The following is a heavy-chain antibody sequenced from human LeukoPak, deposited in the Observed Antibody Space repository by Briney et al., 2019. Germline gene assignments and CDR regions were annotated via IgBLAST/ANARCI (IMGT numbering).Heavy chain of an antibody. CDR2: VSASGSRA. D-gene: IGHD3-10*01. CDR1: GFTFSNYA. Sequence: GGSLRLSCEVSGFTFSNYAMSWVRHAPGKGPEWVSGVSASGSRAHCADSVKGRFFISRDSSKSTVFLQMNSLRAEDTALYYCAKDPNGDWVGAFDMWGQGTMVTVFS. CDR3: AKDPNGDWVGAFDM. V-gene: IGHV3-23*01. J-gene: IGHJ3*02.